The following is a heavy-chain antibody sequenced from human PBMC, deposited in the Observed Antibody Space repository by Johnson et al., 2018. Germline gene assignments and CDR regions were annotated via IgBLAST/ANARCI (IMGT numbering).Heavy chain of an antibody. D-gene: IGHD1-26*01. Sequence: VQLVQSGGGLVQPGGSLKLSCAASGLIFSGSTMHWVRQASGKGLEWVGRIRSKANSYATAYAASVKGRFTISRDDSKNTAYLQMKSLKTEDTAVYYCTRHRSGTGDAFDIWGQGTMVTVSS. CDR2: IRSKANSYAT. CDR1: GLIFSGST. V-gene: IGHV3-73*01. CDR3: TRHRSGTGDAFDI. J-gene: IGHJ3*02.